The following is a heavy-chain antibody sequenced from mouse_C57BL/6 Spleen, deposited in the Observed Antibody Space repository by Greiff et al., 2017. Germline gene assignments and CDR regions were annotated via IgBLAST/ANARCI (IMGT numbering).Heavy chain of an antibody. V-gene: IGHV1-54*01. CDR2: INPGSGGT. D-gene: IGHD1-1*01. Sequence: QVHVKQSGAELVRPGTSVKVSCKASGYAFTNYLIEWVKQMPGQGLEWIGVINPGSGGTNYNEKFKGKATLTADKSSSTAYMQLSSLTSEDSAVYFCARSLFITTVVADYWGQGTTLTVSS. CDR3: ARSLFITTVVADY. J-gene: IGHJ2*01. CDR1: GYAFTNYL.